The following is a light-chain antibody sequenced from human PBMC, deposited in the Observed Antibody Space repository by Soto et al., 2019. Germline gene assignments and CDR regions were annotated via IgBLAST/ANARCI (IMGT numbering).Light chain of an antibody. CDR2: GAS. J-gene: IGKJ5*01. V-gene: IGKV3-20*01. CDR1: QSLITRY. Sequence: EIVLTQSPGTLSLFPGERATLSCRASQSLITRYLAWYQQKPGQAPRLLIYGASSRATGIPDRFSGSGSGTDFTLTISRLEPADVAVYSCQQYGTSPTFGQGTRLEIK. CDR3: QQYGTSPT.